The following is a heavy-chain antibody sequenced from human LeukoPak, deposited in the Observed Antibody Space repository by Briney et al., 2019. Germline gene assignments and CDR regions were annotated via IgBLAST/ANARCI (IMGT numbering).Heavy chain of an antibody. Sequence: SVKVSCKASGFTFTSSAVQWVRQARGQRLEWIGWIVVGSGNTNYAQKFQERVTITRDMSTSTAYMELSSLRSEDTAVYYCAADQLHYDSSGSKENWGQGTLVTVSS. D-gene: IGHD3-22*01. V-gene: IGHV1-58*01. J-gene: IGHJ4*02. CDR2: IVVGSGNT. CDR1: GFTFTSSA. CDR3: AADQLHYDSSGSKEN.